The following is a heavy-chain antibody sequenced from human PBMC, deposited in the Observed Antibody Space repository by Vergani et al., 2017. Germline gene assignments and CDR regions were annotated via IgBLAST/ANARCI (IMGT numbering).Heavy chain of an antibody. V-gene: IGHV3-30*18. D-gene: IGHD4-11*01. CDR2: ISYDGDRR. CDR3: AKDLSYSTAWPHIDS. CDR1: GFSFRGHC. Sequence: QVHLVESGGGVVQPGRSLTLSCVASGFSFRGHCMHWVRQAPGKGLEWVAMISYDGDRRDYGDFAKGRFTISRDSTKTVYLQMNSLRVEDTAMYFCAKDLSYSTAWPHIDSRGQGTLVTVSS. J-gene: IGHJ4*02.